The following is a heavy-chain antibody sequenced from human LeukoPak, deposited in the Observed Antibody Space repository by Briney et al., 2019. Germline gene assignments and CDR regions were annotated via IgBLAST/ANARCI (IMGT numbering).Heavy chain of an antibody. V-gene: IGHV4-4*09. J-gene: IGHJ6*03. CDR2: IYTSGGT. CDR1: GGSVSSYY. CDR3: ARRHHYYYYMDV. Sequence: SETLSLTCTVSGGSVSSYYWRWIRQPPGKGLEWIGYIYTSGGTNYNPSLSSRVTISVDTSKNQFSLNLSSVTAADTAVYYCARRHHYYYYMDVWGKGTTVTVSS.